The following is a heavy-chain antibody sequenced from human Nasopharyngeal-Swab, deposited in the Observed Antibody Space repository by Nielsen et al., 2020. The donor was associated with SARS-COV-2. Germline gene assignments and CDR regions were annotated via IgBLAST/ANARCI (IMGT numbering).Heavy chain of an antibody. J-gene: IGHJ4*02. CDR3: ARGVITFGGVIVPFDY. CDR1: GFTFSSYG. Sequence: GESLKISCAASGFTFSSYGMHWVRQAPGKGLEWVAVISYDGSNKYYADSVKGRFTISRDNSKNSLYLQMNSLRAEDTAVYYCARGVITFGGVIVPFDYWGQGTLVTVSS. D-gene: IGHD3-16*02. V-gene: IGHV3-30*03. CDR2: ISYDGSNK.